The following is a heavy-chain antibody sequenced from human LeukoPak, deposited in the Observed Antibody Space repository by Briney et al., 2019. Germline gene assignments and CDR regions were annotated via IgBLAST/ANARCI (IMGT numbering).Heavy chain of an antibody. CDR2: ISAYNGNT. CDR3: ARDKYCSGGSCYSVNDAFDI. V-gene: IGHV1-18*01. CDR1: GYTFTKYG. Sequence: ASVKVSCKASGYTFTKYGISWVRQAPGQGLEWMGWISAYNGNTNYAQKFQGRVTMTTDTSTNTAYMELRSLTSDDTAVYYCARDKYCSGGSCYSVNDAFDIWGQGTMVTVSS. D-gene: IGHD2-15*01. J-gene: IGHJ3*02.